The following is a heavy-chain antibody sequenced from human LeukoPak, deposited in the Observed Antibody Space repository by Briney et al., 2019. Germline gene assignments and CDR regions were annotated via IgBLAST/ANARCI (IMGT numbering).Heavy chain of an antibody. CDR1: GFTFSNAW. V-gene: IGHV3-15*01. Sequence: GGSLRLSCAASGFTFSNAWMSWVRQAPGKGLKWVGRIKSKTDGGTTDYAAPVKGRFTISRDDSKNTLYLQMNSLKTEDTAVYYCTTDLDWLKEDYWGQGTLVTVSS. CDR3: TTDLDWLKEDY. D-gene: IGHD3/OR15-3a*01. J-gene: IGHJ4*02. CDR2: IKSKTDGGTT.